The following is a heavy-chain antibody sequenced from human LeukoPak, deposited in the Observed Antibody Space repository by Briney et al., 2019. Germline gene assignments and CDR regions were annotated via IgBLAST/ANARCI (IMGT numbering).Heavy chain of an antibody. J-gene: IGHJ4*02. D-gene: IGHD3-22*01. Sequence: GWSLRLSCAASGFTFSSYSMNWVRQAPGKGLEWVSSISSSSSYIYYADSVKGRFTISRDNAKNSLYLQMNSLRAEDTAVYYCARDRRITMIVVGHFDYWGQGTLVTVSS. V-gene: IGHV3-21*01. CDR2: ISSSSSYI. CDR3: ARDRRITMIVVGHFDY. CDR1: GFTFSSYS.